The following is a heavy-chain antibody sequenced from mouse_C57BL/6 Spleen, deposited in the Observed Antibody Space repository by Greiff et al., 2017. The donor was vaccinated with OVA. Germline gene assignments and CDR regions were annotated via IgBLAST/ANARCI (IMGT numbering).Heavy chain of an antibody. CDR3: ARSGGSSYHWYFDV. D-gene: IGHD1-1*01. Sequence: VQLQQSGAELVRPGTSVTMSCKASGYTFTNYWIGWAKQRPGHGLEWIGAIYPGGGYTNYNEKFKGTAILTADKSSSTAYMQFSSLTSEDSAIYYCARSGGSSYHWYFDVWGTGTTVTVSS. J-gene: IGHJ1*03. CDR2: IYPGGGYT. V-gene: IGHV1-63*01. CDR1: GYTFTNYW.